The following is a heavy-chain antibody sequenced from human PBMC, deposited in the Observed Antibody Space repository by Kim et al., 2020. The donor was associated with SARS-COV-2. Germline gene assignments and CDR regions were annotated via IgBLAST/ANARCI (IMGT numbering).Heavy chain of an antibody. CDR1: GYTFTSYA. Sequence: ASVKVSCKASGYTFTSYAMHWVRQAPGQRLEWMGWINAGNGNTKYSQKFQSRVTITRDTSASTAYMELSSLRSEDTAVYYCARDPYGSGYKDYWGQGTLVTVSS. D-gene: IGHD3-10*01. V-gene: IGHV1-3*01. J-gene: IGHJ4*02. CDR3: ARDPYGSGYKDY. CDR2: INAGNGNT.